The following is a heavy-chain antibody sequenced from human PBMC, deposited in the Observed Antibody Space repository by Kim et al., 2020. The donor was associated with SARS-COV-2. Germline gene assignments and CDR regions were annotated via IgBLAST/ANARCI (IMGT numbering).Heavy chain of an antibody. CDR3: ARSCSSTSCYDY. Sequence: YDNPSLRSRVTISVDTSKNQFSLKLSSVTAADTAVYYCARSCSSTSCYDYWGQGTLVTVSS. V-gene: IGHV4-31*02. J-gene: IGHJ4*02. D-gene: IGHD2-2*01.